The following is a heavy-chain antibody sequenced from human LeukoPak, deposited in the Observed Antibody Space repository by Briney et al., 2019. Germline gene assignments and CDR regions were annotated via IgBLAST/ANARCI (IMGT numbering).Heavy chain of an antibody. Sequence: PSETLSLTCAVYGGSFSGYYWSWIRQPPGKGLEWIGEINHSGSTNYNPSLKSRVTISVDTSKNQFSLKLSSVTAADTAVYYCAREYSSSWYYYFDYWGQGTLVTVSS. CDR3: AREYSSSWYYYFDY. D-gene: IGHD6-13*01. J-gene: IGHJ4*02. CDR1: GGSFSGYY. V-gene: IGHV4-34*01. CDR2: INHSGST.